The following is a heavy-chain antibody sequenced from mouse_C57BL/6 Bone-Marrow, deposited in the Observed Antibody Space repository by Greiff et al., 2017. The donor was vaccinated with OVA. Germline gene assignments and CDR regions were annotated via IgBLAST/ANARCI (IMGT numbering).Heavy chain of an antibody. CDR1: GFTFSDYG. CDR2: ISSGSSTI. Sequence: EVKVVESGGGLVKPGGSLKLSCAASGFTFSDYGMHWVRQAPEKGLEWVAYISSGSSTIYYADTVKGRFTISRDNAKNTLFLQMTSLRSEDTAMYYCARERDWGFSAWFAYWGQGTLVTVSA. J-gene: IGHJ3*01. CDR3: ARERDWGFSAWFAY. D-gene: IGHD4-1*01. V-gene: IGHV5-17*01.